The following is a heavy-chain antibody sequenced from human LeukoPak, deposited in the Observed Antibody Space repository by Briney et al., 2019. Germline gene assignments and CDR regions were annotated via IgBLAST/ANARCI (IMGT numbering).Heavy chain of an antibody. J-gene: IGHJ6*04. CDR1: GFTFSSYW. CDR2: IKQDGSEK. Sequence: GGSLRLSCAASGFTFSSYWMSWVRQAPGKGLEWLANIKQDGSEKYSVDSVKGRFTISRDNAKNSLYLQMNSLRPEDTAVYYCAELGITMIGGVWGKGTTVTISS. V-gene: IGHV3-7*01. D-gene: IGHD3-10*02. CDR3: AELGITMIGGV.